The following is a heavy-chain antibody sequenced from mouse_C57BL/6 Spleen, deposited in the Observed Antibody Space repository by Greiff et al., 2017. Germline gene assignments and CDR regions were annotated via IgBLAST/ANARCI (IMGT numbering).Heavy chain of an antibody. CDR2: IYPGDGDT. Sequence: VQLQQSGPELVKPGASVKNSCKASGYAFSSSWMNWVKPRPGKGLEWIGRIYPGDGDTNYNGKFKGKATLTADKSSSTAYMQLSSLTSEDSAVYFCARGDGYDYAMDYWGQGTSVTVSS. V-gene: IGHV1-82*01. J-gene: IGHJ4*01. CDR1: GYAFSSSW. CDR3: ARGDGYDYAMDY. D-gene: IGHD2-2*01.